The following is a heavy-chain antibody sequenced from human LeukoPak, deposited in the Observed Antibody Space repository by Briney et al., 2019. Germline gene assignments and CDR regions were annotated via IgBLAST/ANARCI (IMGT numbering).Heavy chain of an antibody. V-gene: IGHV1-2*02. CDR2: IGPNSGGT. Sequence: ASVKVSCKASGYTFTGYYLHWVRQAPGQGLEWMGWIGPNSGGTNSAQKFQGRVTLTRDMSISTVYMELRSLTSDDTAIFYCARGRSGSYYEAFYFDYWGQGTLVTVSS. D-gene: IGHD3-10*01. CDR1: GYTFTGYY. CDR3: ARGRSGSYYEAFYFDY. J-gene: IGHJ4*02.